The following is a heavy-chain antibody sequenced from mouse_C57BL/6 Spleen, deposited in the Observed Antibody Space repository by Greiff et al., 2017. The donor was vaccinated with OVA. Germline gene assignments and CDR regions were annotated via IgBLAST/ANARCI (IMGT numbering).Heavy chain of an antibody. CDR1: GYTFTSYW. D-gene: IGHD2-4*01. J-gene: IGHJ2*01. CDR2: IHPNSGST. Sequence: QVQLQQPGAELVKPGASVKLSCKASGYTFTSYWMHWVKQRPGQGLEWIGMIHPNSGSTNYNEKFKSKATLTVDKSSSTTYMQRSSLTSEDSAVYYCAREDYDYDFDYWGQGTTLTVSS. CDR3: AREDYDYDFDY. V-gene: IGHV1-64*01.